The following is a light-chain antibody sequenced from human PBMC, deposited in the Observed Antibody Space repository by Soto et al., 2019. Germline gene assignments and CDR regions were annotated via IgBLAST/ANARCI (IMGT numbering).Light chain of an antibody. V-gene: IGKV3-11*01. CDR1: QSISRY. CDR3: HQRQSWPRT. CDR2: DAS. J-gene: IGKJ1*01. Sequence: EIVLTQSPATLSLSPGERATLSCRASQSISRYLAWYQQKRGQAPRLLIYDASNRATGIPARFSGSGSGTDFSLTISRLEPEDFAVYYCHQRQSWPRTFGQGTKVDIK.